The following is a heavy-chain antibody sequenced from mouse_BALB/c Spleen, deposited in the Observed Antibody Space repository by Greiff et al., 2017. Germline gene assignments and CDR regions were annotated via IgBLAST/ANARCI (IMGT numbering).Heavy chain of an antibody. J-gene: IGHJ2*01. Sequence: EVQLQQSGPGLVKPSQSLSLTCTVTGYSITSDYAWNWIRQFPGNKLEWTGYISYSGSTSYNPSLKSRISITRDTSKNQFFLQLNSVTTEDTATYYCARDGYYGLYYFDYWGQGTTLTVSS. CDR1: GYSITSDYA. CDR2: ISYSGST. V-gene: IGHV3-2*02. D-gene: IGHD2-3*01. CDR3: ARDGYYGLYYFDY.